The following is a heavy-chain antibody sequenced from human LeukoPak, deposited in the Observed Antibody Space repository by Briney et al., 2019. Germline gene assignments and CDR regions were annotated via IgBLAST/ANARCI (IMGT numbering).Heavy chain of an antibody. CDR3: ARMSGYCSGGSCYGGTWIDP. Sequence: ASVKVSCKASGYTFTSCYMHWVRQAPGQGLEWMGGIIPIFGTANYAQKFQGRVTITADESTSTAYMELSSLRSEDTAVYYCARMSGYCSGGSCYGGTWIDPWGQGTLVTVSS. D-gene: IGHD2-15*01. V-gene: IGHV1-69*13. CDR2: IIPIFGTA. CDR1: GYTFTSCY. J-gene: IGHJ5*02.